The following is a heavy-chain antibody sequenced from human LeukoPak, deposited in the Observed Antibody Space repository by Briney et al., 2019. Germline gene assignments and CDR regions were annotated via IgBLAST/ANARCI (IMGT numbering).Heavy chain of an antibody. J-gene: IGHJ4*02. CDR1: GFTVSSNY. CDR3: ACLWGSTTSGTFDY. Sequence: PGGSLRLSCAASGFTVSSNYMSRVRQAPNKRLGWLSVIYSGGNTYYADSVKGRFTISRDNSMNTLYLQMNNLRVEDTAVYYCACLWGSTTSGTFDYWGQGTLVTVSS. V-gene: IGHV3-53*01. CDR2: IYSGGNT. D-gene: IGHD1-26*01.